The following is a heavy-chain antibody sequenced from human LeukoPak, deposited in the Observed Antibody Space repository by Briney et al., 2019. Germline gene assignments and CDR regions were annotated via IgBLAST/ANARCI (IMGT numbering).Heavy chain of an antibody. V-gene: IGHV3-49*03. J-gene: IGHJ6*03. CDR1: GFTFGDYA. Sequence: GGSLRLSCTASGFTFGDYAMSWFRQAPGKGLEWVGFIRSKAYGGTTEYAASVKGRFTISRDNSKNTLYLQMGSLRAEDIAVYYCARSYPWGGSYYYYYYMDVWGKGTTVTVSS. CDR2: IRSKAYGGTT. CDR3: ARSYPWGGSYYYYYYMDV. D-gene: IGHD1-26*01.